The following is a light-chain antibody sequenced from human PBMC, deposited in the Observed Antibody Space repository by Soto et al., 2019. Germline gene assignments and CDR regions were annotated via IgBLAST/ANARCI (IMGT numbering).Light chain of an antibody. CDR2: DVT. V-gene: IGLV2-18*02. J-gene: IGLJ3*02. Sequence: QSALTQPPSVSGSPGQSVTISCTGTSSDVGSYNRVSWYQQPPGTAPRVMIYDVTNRPSGVPDRFSGSKSGNTASLTISGLQAEDEADYYCSSYTGSNTLVFGGGTKVTVL. CDR3: SSYTGSNTLV. CDR1: SSDVGSYNR.